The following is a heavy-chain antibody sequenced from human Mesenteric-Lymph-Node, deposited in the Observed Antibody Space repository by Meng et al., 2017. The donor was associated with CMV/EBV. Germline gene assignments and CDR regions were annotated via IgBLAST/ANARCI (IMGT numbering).Heavy chain of an antibody. V-gene: IGHV4-31*02. J-gene: IGHJ4*02. CDR3: ARGFDSGGYYYPNYFDY. D-gene: IGHD3-22*01. CDR2: IYSSGGT. Sequence: SISSGGYYWSWIRQRPGKDLEWMGYIYSSGGTYYNPSIKSRITISLDTFTNQFSLKLRSVTAAGTAIYYCARGFDSGGYYYPNYFDYWGQGTLVTVSS. CDR1: SISSGGYY.